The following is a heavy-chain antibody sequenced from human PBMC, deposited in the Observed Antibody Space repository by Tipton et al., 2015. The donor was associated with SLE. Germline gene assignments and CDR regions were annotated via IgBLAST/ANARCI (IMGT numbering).Heavy chain of an antibody. CDR3: ARPCGSYRYDAFDI. J-gene: IGHJ3*02. V-gene: IGHV4-61*09. D-gene: IGHD1-26*01. CDR2: IYTSGST. CDR1: GGSISSGSYY. Sequence: TLSLTCTVSGGSISSGSYYWSWIRQPAGKGLEWIGHIYTSGSTNYNPSLKSRVTISVDTSKNQFSLKLSSVTAADTAVYYCARPCGSYRYDAFDIWCQGTMVTVSS.